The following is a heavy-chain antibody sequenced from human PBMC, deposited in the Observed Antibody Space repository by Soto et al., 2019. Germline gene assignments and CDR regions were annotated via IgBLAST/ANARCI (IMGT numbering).Heavy chain of an antibody. J-gene: IGHJ5*02. CDR2: IYHSGTT. D-gene: IGHD3-10*01. Sequence: LTCAVSGYSIGSASYWGWIRQSPGKGLEWIGNIYHSGTTYYNPSLESRVTISVDTSNNHFSLKLNSVSAADTAVYYCARDYGSGSYSWFDPWGQGTPVTVSS. V-gene: IGHV4-38-2*01. CDR3: ARDYGSGSYSWFDP. CDR1: GYSIGSASY.